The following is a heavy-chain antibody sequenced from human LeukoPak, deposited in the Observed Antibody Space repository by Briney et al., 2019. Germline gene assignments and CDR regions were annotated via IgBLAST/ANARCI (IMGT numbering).Heavy chain of an antibody. CDR1: GFTFNTYA. V-gene: IGHV3-74*01. Sequence: PGRSLRLSCAASGFTFNTYAMHWVRQAPGKGLVWVSHINVGGSGATYADSVKGRFTISRDNAKNTLYLHMNSLRAEDTAVYYCARATRIYSSGWYYSFDYWGQGTLVTVSS. J-gene: IGHJ4*02. CDR3: ARATRIYSSGWYYSFDY. CDR2: INVGGSGA. D-gene: IGHD6-19*01.